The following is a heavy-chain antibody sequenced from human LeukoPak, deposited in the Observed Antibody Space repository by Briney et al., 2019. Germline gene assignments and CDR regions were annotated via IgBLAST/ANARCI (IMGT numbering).Heavy chain of an antibody. J-gene: IGHJ4*02. V-gene: IGHV1-18*01. CDR3: ARIKYYDRSGGVVLDY. D-gene: IGHD3-22*01. Sequence: ASAKVSCKASGYTFTSYGIIWVRQAPGQGLEWMGWISAYNGNTNYAQKLQGRVTMTTDTSTSTAYMELRSLRSDDTAVYYCARIKYYDRSGGVVLDYWGQGTLVTVSS. CDR1: GYTFTSYG. CDR2: ISAYNGNT.